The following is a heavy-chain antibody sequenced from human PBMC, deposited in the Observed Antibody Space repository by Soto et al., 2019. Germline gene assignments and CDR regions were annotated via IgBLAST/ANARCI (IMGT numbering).Heavy chain of an antibody. Sequence: SQTLSLTCAIAGDSVSNDGAAWNLISQSPSRGLEWLGRTYYRSQWHYDYATSVRSRITINPETSKNQFSLHLNYVTPEDTAVYYCARDPPDSISGFDCWGQGTLVTVSS. V-gene: IGHV6-1*01. J-gene: IGHJ4*02. CDR3: ARDPPDSISGFDC. CDR2: TYYRSQWHY. D-gene: IGHD1-26*01. CDR1: GDSVSNDGAA.